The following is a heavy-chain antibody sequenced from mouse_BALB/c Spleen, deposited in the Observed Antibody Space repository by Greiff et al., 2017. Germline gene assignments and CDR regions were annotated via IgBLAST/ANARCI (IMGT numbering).Heavy chain of an antibody. Sequence: EVKLMESGGGLVQPGGSRKLSCAASGFTFSSFGMHWVRQAPEKGLEWVAYISSGSSTIYYADTVKGRFTISRDNPKNTLFLQMTSLRSEDTAMYYCTRDITTVVERAMDYWGQGTSVTVSS. J-gene: IGHJ4*01. V-gene: IGHV5-17*02. CDR2: ISSGSSTI. D-gene: IGHD1-1*01. CDR1: GFTFSSFG. CDR3: TRDITTVVERAMDY.